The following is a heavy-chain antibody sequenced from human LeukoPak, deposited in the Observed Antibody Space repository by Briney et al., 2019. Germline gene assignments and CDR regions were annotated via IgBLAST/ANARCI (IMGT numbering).Heavy chain of an antibody. V-gene: IGHV3-13*04. J-gene: IGHJ4*02. CDR2: IGTAGDT. D-gene: IGHD6-19*01. CDR3: ARDGGSGWYKN. Sequence: GGSLRLSCAASGFTFSSYDMHWVRQATGKGLEWVSAIGTAGDTYYPGSVKGRFIISRENAKNSLYLQMNSLRAGDTAVYYCARDGGSGWYKNWGQGTLVTVSS. CDR1: GFTFSSYD.